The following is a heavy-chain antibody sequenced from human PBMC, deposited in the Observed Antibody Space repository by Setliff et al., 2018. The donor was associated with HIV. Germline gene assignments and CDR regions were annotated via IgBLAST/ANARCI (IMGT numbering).Heavy chain of an antibody. CDR1: GFTFSNYW. J-gene: IGHJ4*02. V-gene: IGHV3-7*03. CDR3: ARVMEDCINGNCYVFDY. CDR2: IKQDGSEK. D-gene: IGHD2-15*01. Sequence: PGGSLRLSCAASGFTFSNYWMSWVRQAPGKGLEWVANIKQDGSEKYYVDSVKGRFTISRDNAKNSLYLQMNSLRAEDTAVYYCARVMEDCINGNCYVFDYWGQGTLVTVSS.